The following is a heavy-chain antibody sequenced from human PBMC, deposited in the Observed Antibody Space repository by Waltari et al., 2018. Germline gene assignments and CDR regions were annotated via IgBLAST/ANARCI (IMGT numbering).Heavy chain of an antibody. V-gene: IGHV3-53*01. CDR1: GFIVNNKY. CDR3: AGVVTNYYYHGMDV. CDR2: IYRVGST. D-gene: IGHD4-4*01. Sequence: EVQLVESGGGLIQPGGSLRLSCVASGFIVNNKYMSWVRQAPGEGLEWVSVIYRVGSTYYADSVKGRFTISRDNSKNTLFLQMNSLRAEDTAVYYCAGVVTNYYYHGMDVWGQGTTVTVSS. J-gene: IGHJ6*02.